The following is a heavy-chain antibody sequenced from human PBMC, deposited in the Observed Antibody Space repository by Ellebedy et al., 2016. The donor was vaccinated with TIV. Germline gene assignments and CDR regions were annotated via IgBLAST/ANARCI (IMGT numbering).Heavy chain of an antibody. CDR3: ARAGGSRGGYFANV. J-gene: IGHJ6*02. Sequence: GGSLRLXXAASGFTVSSDYMSWVRQAPGKGLEWVSVIYSGGSTYYADSVKGRFTISRDNSKNTLYLQMNSLRAEDTAVYYCARAGGSRGGYFANVWGQGTTVTVSS. CDR2: IYSGGST. CDR1: GFTVSSDY. D-gene: IGHD1-26*01. V-gene: IGHV3-53*01.